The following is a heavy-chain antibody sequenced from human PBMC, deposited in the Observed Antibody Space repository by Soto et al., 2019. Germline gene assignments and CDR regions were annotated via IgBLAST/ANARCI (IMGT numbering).Heavy chain of an antibody. Sequence: GGSLRLSCAASGFTFSSYSMNWVRQAPGKGLEWVSYISSSSSIIYYADSVKGRFTISRDNAKNSLYLQMNSLRDEDTAVYYCARVGGYYDSSGYYYAFDIWGQGTMVTVSS. D-gene: IGHD3-22*01. CDR1: GFTFSSYS. J-gene: IGHJ3*02. CDR3: ARVGGYYDSSGYYYAFDI. CDR2: ISSSSSII. V-gene: IGHV3-48*02.